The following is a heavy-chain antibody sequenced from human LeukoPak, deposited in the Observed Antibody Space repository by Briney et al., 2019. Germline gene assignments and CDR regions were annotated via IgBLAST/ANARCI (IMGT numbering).Heavy chain of an antibody. CDR2: ISWNSGSI. V-gene: IGHV3-9*01. J-gene: IGHJ5*02. CDR1: GFTFDDYA. CDR3: AKDIHARTLGRVPWFHP. D-gene: IGHD3-16*01. Sequence: GRSLRLSCAASGFTFDDYAMHWVRQAPGKCLGWVSGISWNSGSIGYAESVKGRFTISRDNGKNSLYLQMDSLRDEAEALYYCAKDIHARTLGRVPWFHPWGQGTLVTVSS.